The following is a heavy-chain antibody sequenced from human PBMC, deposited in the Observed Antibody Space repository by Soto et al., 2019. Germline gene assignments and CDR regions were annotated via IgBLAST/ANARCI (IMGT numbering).Heavy chain of an antibody. CDR3: TTQGFGGLHGLVDV. Sequence: QVQLQESGPGLVKPSETLSLTCTVSGGSISSINNHFSNHYCSCIRLSPGKGLEWIGYISNIGFTRYNTPLKSRVSISVDTSKNQFSLKLASVTAADTAVYYCTTQGFGGLHGLVDVWGQWTTVSVSS. J-gene: IGHJ6*02. V-gene: IGHV4-61*01. D-gene: IGHD3-10*01. CDR1: GGSISSINNHFSNHY. CDR2: ISNIGFT.